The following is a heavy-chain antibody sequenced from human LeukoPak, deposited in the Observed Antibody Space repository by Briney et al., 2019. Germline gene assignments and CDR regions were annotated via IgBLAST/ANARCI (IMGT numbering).Heavy chain of an antibody. CDR2: IYYSGST. CDR1: GFTFSDHY. CDR3: ARRGYYYDSSGYYK. V-gene: IGHV4-38-2*01. D-gene: IGHD3-22*01. J-gene: IGHJ4*02. Sequence: GSLRLSCAASGFTFSDHYMDWVRQAPGKGLEWIGSIYYSGSTYYNPSLKSRVTISVDTSKNQFSLKLSSVTAADTAVYYCARRGYYYDSSGYYKWGQGTLVTVSS.